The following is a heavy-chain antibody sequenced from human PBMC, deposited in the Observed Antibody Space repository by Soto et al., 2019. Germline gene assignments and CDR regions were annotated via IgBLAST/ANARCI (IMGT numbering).Heavy chain of an antibody. J-gene: IGHJ4*02. Sequence: QVQLQESGPGLVKPSGTLSLTCAVSGGSISSSNWWSWVRQPPGKGLEWIGEIYHSGSTNYNPSRKSRVTIEVDKSMNEFSLKLRSVPAADTAVYYCAMRTTVTTRLRFWGQGTLVTVSS. CDR1: GGSISSSNW. D-gene: IGHD4-17*01. V-gene: IGHV4-4*02. CDR2: IYHSGST. CDR3: AMRTTVTTRLRF.